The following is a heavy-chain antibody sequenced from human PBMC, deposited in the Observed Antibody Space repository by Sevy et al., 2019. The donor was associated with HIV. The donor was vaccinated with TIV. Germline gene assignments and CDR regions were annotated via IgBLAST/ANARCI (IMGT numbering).Heavy chain of an antibody. CDR1: GFTFSNYA. CDR2: ISGSGENT. D-gene: IGHD5-18*01. Sequence: GGSLRLSCGASGFTFSNYAMSWVRQAPGKGLEWVSSISGSGENTYYADSVKGRFTASRDNSKNTLYLQMNSLRAEDTAVYYCAKDSGDDNYGLFDYWGQGTLVTVSS. J-gene: IGHJ4*02. CDR3: AKDSGDDNYGLFDY. V-gene: IGHV3-23*01.